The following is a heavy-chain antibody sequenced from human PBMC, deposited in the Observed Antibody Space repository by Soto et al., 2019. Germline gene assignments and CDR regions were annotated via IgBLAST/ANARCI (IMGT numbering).Heavy chain of an antibody. J-gene: IGHJ4*02. CDR3: ARGPLYYSSGSFSFDY. Sequence: ASVKVSCKASGYTFTSYCISWVREAPGQGLEWMGWISAYSGNTNYAQKFQGRVTMTTYTSTSTAYMELSSLRSDDTAVYYCARGPLYYSSGSFSFDYWGQGTRVTVSS. CDR2: ISAYSGNT. CDR1: GYTFTSYC. D-gene: IGHD3-10*01. V-gene: IGHV1-18*04.